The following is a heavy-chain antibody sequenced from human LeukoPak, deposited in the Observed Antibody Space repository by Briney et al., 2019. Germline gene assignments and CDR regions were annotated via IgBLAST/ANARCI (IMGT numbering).Heavy chain of an antibody. CDR2: IRSKANNYAT. CDR1: GFTFSGSA. J-gene: IGHJ4*02. V-gene: IGHV3-73*01. Sequence: PGGSLRLSCVVSGFTFSGSAVHWVRQASGKGLEWVGRIRSKANNYATAYAASVKSRFTISRDDSKNTAYLQMNSLKTEDTAVYYCTGDNFDSSVKFDYWGQGTLVTVSS. CDR3: TGDNFDSSVKFDY. D-gene: IGHD3-22*01.